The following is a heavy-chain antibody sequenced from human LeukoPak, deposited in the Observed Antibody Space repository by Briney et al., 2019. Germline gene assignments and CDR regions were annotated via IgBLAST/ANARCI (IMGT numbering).Heavy chain of an antibody. J-gene: IGHJ4*02. D-gene: IGHD6-25*01. CDR3: ARAAYNSGPDY. CDR2: IHPDSSHI. CDR1: GYTFSAYG. Sequence: GGTLRLSCAASGYTFSAYGMTWVRHAPRKGLEWVSYIHPDSSHIFYPDSMKGRLNISRDNARNSLYLHMNSLRDEDTAIYYCARAAYNSGPDYWGQGTLVTVSS. V-gene: IGHV3-48*02.